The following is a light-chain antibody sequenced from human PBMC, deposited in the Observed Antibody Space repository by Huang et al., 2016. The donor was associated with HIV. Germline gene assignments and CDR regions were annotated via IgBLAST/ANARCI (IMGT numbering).Light chain of an antibody. J-gene: IGKJ1*01. V-gene: IGKV1-9*01. CDR1: EGISSY. CDR2: AAS. Sequence: IQLTQSPSSLSASVGDRVTITCWASEGISSYLAWYQQKSGKASKFLIYAASTLQSGVPSRFSGSGSGTDFTLTISSLQPEDFATYYCQQLNDYPWTFGQGTKVEIK. CDR3: QQLNDYPWT.